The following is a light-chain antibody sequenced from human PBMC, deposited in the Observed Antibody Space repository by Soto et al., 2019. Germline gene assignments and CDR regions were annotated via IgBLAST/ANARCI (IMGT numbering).Light chain of an antibody. CDR2: GNS. V-gene: IGLV1-40*01. Sequence: LKQKPSVSGAPGQRGTISCTERSSNIGAGYDVHWYQQLPGTAPKLLIYGNSNRPSGVPDRVSGSKSGTSASLAITGLQAEDEADYYCQSYDSCLSAYVVFGRGTKVTL. J-gene: IGLJ2*01. CDR1: SSNIGAGYD. CDR3: QSYDSCLSAYVV.